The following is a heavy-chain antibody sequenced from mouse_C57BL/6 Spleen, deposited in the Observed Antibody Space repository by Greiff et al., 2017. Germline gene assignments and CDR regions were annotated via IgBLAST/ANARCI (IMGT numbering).Heavy chain of an antibody. CDR3: ARTLLRMDY. J-gene: IGHJ4*01. Sequence: EVKLVESGGGLVKPGGSLKLSCAASGFTFSDYGMQWVRQAPEKGLEWVAYISSGSSTIYYADTVKGRFTISRDNAKNTLFLQMTSLRSEDTAMYYCARTLLRMDYWGQGTSVTVSS. CDR2: ISSGSSTI. D-gene: IGHD1-1*01. V-gene: IGHV5-17*01. CDR1: GFTFSDYG.